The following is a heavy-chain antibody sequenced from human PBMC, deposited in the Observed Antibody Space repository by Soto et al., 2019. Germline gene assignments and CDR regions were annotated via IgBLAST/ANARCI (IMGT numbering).Heavy chain of an antibody. CDR3: VKGYWKGDV. D-gene: IGHD1-1*01. V-gene: IGHV3-23*01. J-gene: IGHJ6*02. CDR1: GCTFSTYA. Sequence: EVQLLDSVGGLVQPGGSLRLSCAASGCTFSTYAMNWFRQDPGNGLEWVSAISGSGGSIHYADSVKGRFTISRDNSKNTLYPKMNSMRDEDTAVYHCVKGYWKGDVWGQGTTVTVSS. CDR2: ISGSGGSI.